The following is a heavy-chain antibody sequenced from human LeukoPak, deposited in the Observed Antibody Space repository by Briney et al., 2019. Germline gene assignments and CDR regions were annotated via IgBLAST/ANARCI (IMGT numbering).Heavy chain of an antibody. Sequence: PSETLSLTCTVSGGSISSSSYYWGWIRQPPGKGLEWIGSIYYSGSTYYNPSLKSRVTISVDTSKNQFSLKLSSVTAADTAVYYCARLEDYYDSSGYCDYWGQGTLVTVSS. J-gene: IGHJ4*02. CDR2: IYYSGST. CDR1: GGSISSSSYY. D-gene: IGHD3-22*01. V-gene: IGHV4-39*01. CDR3: ARLEDYYDSSGYCDY.